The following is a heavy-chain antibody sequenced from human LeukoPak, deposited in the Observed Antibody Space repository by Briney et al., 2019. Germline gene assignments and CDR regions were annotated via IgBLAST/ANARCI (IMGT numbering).Heavy chain of an antibody. V-gene: IGHV3-30*02. D-gene: IGHD6-13*01. CDR2: IRYDGSNK. Sequence: GGSLRLSCAASGFTFGSYEMNWVRQAPGKGLEWVAFIRYDGSNKYYADSVKARFTISRDNSKNTLYLQMNSLRAEDTAVYYCAKVSSSGGYYYYYMDVWGKGTTVTISS. CDR3: AKVSSSGGYYYYYMDV. J-gene: IGHJ6*03. CDR1: GFTFGSYE.